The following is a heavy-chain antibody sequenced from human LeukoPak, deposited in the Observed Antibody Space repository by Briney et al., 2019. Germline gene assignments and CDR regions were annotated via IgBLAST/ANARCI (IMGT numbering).Heavy chain of an antibody. J-gene: IGHJ4*02. Sequence: GGSLRLSCAASGFTFSSYWMSWVRQAPGKGLEWVANIKQDGSEKYYVDSVKGRFTISRDNAKNSLYQQMNSLRAEDTAVYYCARATDNWNDRRASGGFFDYWGQGTLVTVSS. CDR2: IKQDGSEK. CDR3: ARATDNWNDRRASGGFFDY. CDR1: GFTFSSYW. V-gene: IGHV3-7*01. D-gene: IGHD1-1*01.